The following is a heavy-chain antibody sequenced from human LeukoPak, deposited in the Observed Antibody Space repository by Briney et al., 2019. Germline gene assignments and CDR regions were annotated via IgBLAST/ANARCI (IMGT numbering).Heavy chain of an antibody. J-gene: IGHJ5*02. D-gene: IGHD3-22*01. CDR2: INHSGST. CDR3: ARGYSSGYHPSGWFDP. CDR1: GGSFSGYY. Sequence: SETLSLTCAVYGGSFSGYYWSWIRQPPGKGLEWIGEINHSGSTNYNPSLKSRVTISVDTSKNQFSLKLSSVTAADTAVYYCARGYSSGYHPSGWFDPWGQGTLVTVSS. V-gene: IGHV4-34*01.